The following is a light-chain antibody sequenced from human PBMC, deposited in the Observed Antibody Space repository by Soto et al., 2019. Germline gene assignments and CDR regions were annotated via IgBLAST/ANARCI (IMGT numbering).Light chain of an antibody. CDR1: QSVLYSSNNKNY. CDR3: QQYYSTPWT. J-gene: IGKJ1*01. Sequence: DIVMTKSPDSLAVSLGERATINCKSSQSVLYSSNNKNYLAWYQQKAGQPPKLLIYWASTRESGVPDRFSGSGSGTDFTLTISSLQAEAAAVYAFQQYYSTPWTFSQATKVEIK. CDR2: WAS. V-gene: IGKV4-1*01.